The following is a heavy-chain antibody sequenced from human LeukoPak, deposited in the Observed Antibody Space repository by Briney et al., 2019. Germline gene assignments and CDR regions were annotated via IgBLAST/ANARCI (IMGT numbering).Heavy chain of an antibody. Sequence: GGPLRLSCTASGFTISHHCMNWIRQAPGKGLEWISYSFTGSPTHYTESVKGRFTVSRDNSKNSLYLQMDSLRSDDTAFYYCARGDIPYNNYFDYWGQGALVTVSS. CDR1: GFTISHHC. V-gene: IGHV3-11*01. CDR2: SFTGSPT. J-gene: IGHJ4*02. D-gene: IGHD1-1*01. CDR3: ARGDIPYNNYFDY.